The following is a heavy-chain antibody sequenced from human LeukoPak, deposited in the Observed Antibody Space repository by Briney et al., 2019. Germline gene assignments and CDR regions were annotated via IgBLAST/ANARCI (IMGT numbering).Heavy chain of an antibody. CDR1: GYIFNDYW. J-gene: IGHJ4*02. D-gene: IGHD2/OR15-2a*01. CDR3: AKYFSESAGGWDS. Sequence: GESLKISCQGSGYIFNDYWIAWVRQMPGKGLEWMGIIQPTNSDTKYSPSFQGQVTISVDKSITTAYLQWSSLKASDSAMYYCAKYFSESAGGWDSWGQGTVVTVSS. CDR2: IQPTNSDT. V-gene: IGHV5-51*01.